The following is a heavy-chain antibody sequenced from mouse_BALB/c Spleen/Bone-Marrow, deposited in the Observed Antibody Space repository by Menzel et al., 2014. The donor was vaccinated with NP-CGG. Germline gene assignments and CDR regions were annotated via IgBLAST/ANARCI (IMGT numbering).Heavy chain of an antibody. Sequence: EVNVVESGGGLVKPGGSLKLSCAASGFTFSTYAMSWVRQTPEKRLEWVASISNGGSTYYQDSVKGRFTISRDNARNILYLQMSSLRSEDTAMYYCARAPQLLYYFDYWGQGTTLTVSS. J-gene: IGHJ2*01. V-gene: IGHV5-6-5*01. CDR2: ISNGGST. CDR1: GFTFSTYA. CDR3: ARAPQLLYYFDY. D-gene: IGHD4-1*02.